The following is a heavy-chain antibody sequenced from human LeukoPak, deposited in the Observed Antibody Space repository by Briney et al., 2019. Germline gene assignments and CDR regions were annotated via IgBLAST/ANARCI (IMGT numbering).Heavy chain of an antibody. D-gene: IGHD6-13*01. CDR3: ARDTTQIAAAGTFDY. J-gene: IGHJ4*02. V-gene: IGHV3-33*08. Sequence: GGSLRLSCAASGFTFSSYAMSWVRQAPGKGLEWVAVIWYDGSNKYYADSVKGRFTISRDNSKNTLYLQMNSLRAEDTAVYYCARDTTQIAAAGTFDYWGQGTLVTVSS. CDR2: IWYDGSNK. CDR1: GFTFSSYA.